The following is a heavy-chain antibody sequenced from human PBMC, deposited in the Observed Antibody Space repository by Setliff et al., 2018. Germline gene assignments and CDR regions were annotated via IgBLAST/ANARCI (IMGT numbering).Heavy chain of an antibody. CDR3: VRGQGPRTVVAIPFDH. CDR1: GYSFTVFG. D-gene: IGHD3-22*01. Sequence: ASVKVSCKTSGYSFTVFGISWVRQAPGQGIEWMGWISPYYGSTNYAQKFQGRVTMTTDTSTSTAYMELTSLTSDDTALYYCVRGQGPRTVVAIPFDHWGQGTLVTVSS. CDR2: ISPYYGST. V-gene: IGHV1-18*01. J-gene: IGHJ4*02.